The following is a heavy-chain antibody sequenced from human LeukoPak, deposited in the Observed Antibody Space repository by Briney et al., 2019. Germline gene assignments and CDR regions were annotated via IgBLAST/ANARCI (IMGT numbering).Heavy chain of an antibody. CDR2: INAGNGNT. V-gene: IGHV1-3*01. J-gene: IGHJ4*02. D-gene: IGHD6-19*01. CDR1: GYTFTTYV. Sequence: ASVKVSCKASGYTFTTYVMHWVRQAPGQRLEWMGWINAGNGNTKYSQKFQGRVTITRDTSASTAYMELSSLRSEDTAVYYCAGAVAGTTDYFDYWGQGTLVTVSS. CDR3: AGAVAGTTDYFDY.